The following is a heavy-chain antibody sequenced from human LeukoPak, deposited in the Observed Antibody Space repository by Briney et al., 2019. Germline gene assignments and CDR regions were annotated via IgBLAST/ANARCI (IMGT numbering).Heavy chain of an antibody. CDR2: IKSKIDGGTT. Sequence: GGSLRLSCAASGFTFVYAWMSWVRQAPGKGLEWVGRIKSKIDGGTTDYAAPVKGRFTISRDDSKNMLYLQVDSLKSEDTAVYYCTCSTWGTSDYWGQGTLVTVSS. J-gene: IGHJ4*02. CDR1: GFTFVYAW. V-gene: IGHV3-15*01. D-gene: IGHD3-16*01. CDR3: TCSTWGTSDY.